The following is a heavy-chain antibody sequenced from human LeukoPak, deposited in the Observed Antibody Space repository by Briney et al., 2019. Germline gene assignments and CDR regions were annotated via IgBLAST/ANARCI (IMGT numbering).Heavy chain of an antibody. CDR1: GFTFSSYS. CDR2: IGGSGSTI. J-gene: IGHJ4*02. V-gene: IGHV3-48*02. CDR3: SRDPGLEY. Sequence: GGALRLSCAASGFTFSSYSMNWVRQAPGKGLEWLSFIGGSGSTIYYADSVRGRFTISRDNAKNSLYLQMNSLRDEDTAVYYRSRDPGLEYWGRGTLITVSS.